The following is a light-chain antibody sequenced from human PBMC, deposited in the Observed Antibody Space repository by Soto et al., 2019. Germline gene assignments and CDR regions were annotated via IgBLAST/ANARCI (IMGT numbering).Light chain of an antibody. CDR3: QQYASSGT. J-gene: IGKJ1*01. Sequence: EIVLTQSPGTLSLSPGERATLSCRASQSVSNNYLAWYQQKPGPAPRLLIYGASNRATGIPDRFSGSGSGTNFTLTISRLEPKDFAVYYCQQYASSGTFGQGTKVEIK. CDR1: QSVSNNY. CDR2: GAS. V-gene: IGKV3-20*01.